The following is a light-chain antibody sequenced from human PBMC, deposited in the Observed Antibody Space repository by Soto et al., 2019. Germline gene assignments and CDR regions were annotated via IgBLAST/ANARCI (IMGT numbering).Light chain of an antibody. CDR3: MQATQPLLT. Sequence: DIVMTQAPLSLSVTPGQPASISCKSSQSLLHSDGKTYLSWYLQKPGQPPQLLMYEVSIRFSGVPDRFSGSGSGTDFTLRISRVEAVDVGVYYCMQATQPLLTFGGGNKVEIK. CDR2: EVS. V-gene: IGKV2-29*03. J-gene: IGKJ4*01. CDR1: QSLLHSDGKTY.